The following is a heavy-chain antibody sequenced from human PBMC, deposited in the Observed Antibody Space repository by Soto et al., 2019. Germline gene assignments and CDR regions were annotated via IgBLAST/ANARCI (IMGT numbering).Heavy chain of an antibody. D-gene: IGHD2-2*01. CDR3: AREETYGYCSSTSCSGGFDY. J-gene: IGHJ4*02. CDR2: IWYDGSNK. Sequence: GGSLRLSCAASGFTFSSYVMHWVRQAPGKGLEWVAVIWYDGSNKYYADSVKGRFTISRDNSKNTLYLQMNSLRAEDTAVYYCAREETYGYCSSTSCSGGFDYWGQGTLVTVSS. CDR1: GFTFSSYV. V-gene: IGHV3-33*01.